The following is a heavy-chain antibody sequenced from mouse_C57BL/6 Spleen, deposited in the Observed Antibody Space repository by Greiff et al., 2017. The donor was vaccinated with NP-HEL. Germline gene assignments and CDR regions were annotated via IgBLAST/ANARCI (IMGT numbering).Heavy chain of an antibody. Sequence: VQLQQSGAELVMPGASVKLSCKVSGYTFTSYWMHWVKQRPGQGLEWIGEIDPSDSYTNYNQKFKGKSTLTVDKSSSTAYMQLSSLTSEDSSVYYCARSITQVYYAMDYWGQGTSVTVSS. D-gene: IGHD1-1*01. CDR2: IDPSDSYT. CDR3: ARSITQVYYAMDY. CDR1: GYTFTSYW. J-gene: IGHJ4*01. V-gene: IGHV1-69*01.